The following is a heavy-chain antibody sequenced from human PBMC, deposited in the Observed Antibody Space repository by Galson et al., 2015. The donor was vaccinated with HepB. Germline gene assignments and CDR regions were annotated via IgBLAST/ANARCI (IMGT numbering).Heavy chain of an antibody. D-gene: IGHD2-2*01. V-gene: IGHV3-33*01. Sequence: SLRLSCAASGFTFSTYGMHWVRQAPGKGLEWVAVIWDDGTKKYYADSVKGRFTISRDNSRNTLFLQMNNLRAEDTAVYYCVRNPPGVVPAAFPDYWGQGTLVTVSS. CDR2: IWDDGTKK. J-gene: IGHJ4*02. CDR1: GFTFSTYG. CDR3: VRNPPGVVPAAFPDY.